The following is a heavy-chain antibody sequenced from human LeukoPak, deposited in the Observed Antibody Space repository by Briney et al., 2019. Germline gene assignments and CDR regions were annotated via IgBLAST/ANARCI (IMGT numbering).Heavy chain of an antibody. CDR2: ISSSGGTI. V-gene: IGHV3-48*03. CDR1: GFTFSTYE. J-gene: IGHJ4*02. D-gene: IGHD3-22*01. CDR3: AGGDSSGCYPIDY. Sequence: PGGSLRLSCAASGFTFSTYEMNWDRQAPGKGLEWVSYISSSGGTIYYADSVKGRFTISRDNAKNSLYLQMNSLRAEDTAVYYCAGGDSSGCYPIDYWGQGTLVTVSS.